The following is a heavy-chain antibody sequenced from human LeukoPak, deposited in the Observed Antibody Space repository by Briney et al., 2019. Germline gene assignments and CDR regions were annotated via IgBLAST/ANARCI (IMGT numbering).Heavy chain of an antibody. Sequence: GGSLRLSCAASGFTFSSYAMSWVRQAPGKGLEWVSAIGGSGGSTYYADSVKGRFTISRDNSEDTAVYYCAKARPRVTMVRGTHYFDYWGQGTLVTVSS. CDR3: HYFDY. D-gene: IGHD3-10*01. V-gene: IGHV3-23*01. CDR1: GFTFSSYA. J-gene: IGHJ4*02. CDR2: IGGSGGST.